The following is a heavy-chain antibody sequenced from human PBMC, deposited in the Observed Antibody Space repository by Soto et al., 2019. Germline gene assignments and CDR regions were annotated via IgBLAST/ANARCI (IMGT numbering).Heavy chain of an antibody. Sequence: QVQLVQSGAEVKKPGSSVKVSCTASGGTFSSYAISWVRQAPGQGLEWMGGIIPILGTANYAQKFQGRVTITADESTSTADMELSSLRSEDTAVYYCAHNRRYFDYWGQGTLVTVSS. CDR1: GGTFSSYA. CDR2: IIPILGTA. D-gene: IGHD3-16*02. J-gene: IGHJ4*02. V-gene: IGHV1-69*01. CDR3: AHNRRYFDY.